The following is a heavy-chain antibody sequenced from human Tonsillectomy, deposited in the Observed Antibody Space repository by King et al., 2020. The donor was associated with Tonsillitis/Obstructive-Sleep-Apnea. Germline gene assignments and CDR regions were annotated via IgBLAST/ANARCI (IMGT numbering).Heavy chain of an antibody. J-gene: IGHJ4*02. CDR1: GDSISSYY. V-gene: IGHV4-59*01. D-gene: IGHD5-12*01. CDR2: IYYSGST. Sequence: QLQESGPGLVKPSETLSLTCTVSGDSISSYYCTWIRQPPGKRLEWIGYIYYSGSTNYNPSLKSRVTISVDTSKNQFSLNLSSVTAADTAVYYCAGGHGYSVGYYFDYWGQGTPVAGSS. CDR3: AGGHGYSVGYYFDY.